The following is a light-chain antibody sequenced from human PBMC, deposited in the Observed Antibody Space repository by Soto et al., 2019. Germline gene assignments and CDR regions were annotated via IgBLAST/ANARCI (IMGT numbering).Light chain of an antibody. Sequence: DLQLNQAPSFLSSSAGDRVTITCRASQVISSYLAWYQQKPGRAPKLLIYAASTLQSGVPSRFSGSGSGTDFTLTISSLQPEDFATYYCQQSFSTPITFGQGTKVDIK. CDR2: AAS. CDR3: QQSFSTPIT. J-gene: IGKJ1*01. CDR1: QVISSY. V-gene: IGKV1-9*01.